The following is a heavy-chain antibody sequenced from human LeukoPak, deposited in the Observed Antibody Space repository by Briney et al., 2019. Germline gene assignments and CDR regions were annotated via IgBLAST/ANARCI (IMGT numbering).Heavy chain of an antibody. J-gene: IGHJ4*02. CDR2: IYSDGST. CDR1: GFAVSSNY. V-gene: IGHV3-53*01. CDR3: ARDSAAALTYFDF. D-gene: IGHD6-25*01. Sequence: GGSLRLSCAASGFAVSSNYMSWVRQAPGKGLQCVSVIYSDGSTYYADSVKGRFTISRDNSKNTLYLQMNSLRAEDTAVYYCARDSAAALTYFDFWGLGTLVTVSS.